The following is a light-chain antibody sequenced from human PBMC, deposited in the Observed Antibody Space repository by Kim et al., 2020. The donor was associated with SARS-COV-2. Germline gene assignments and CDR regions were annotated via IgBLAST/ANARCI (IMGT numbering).Light chain of an antibody. Sequence: QSVLTQPPSVSGAPGQRVTISCTGSSPNIGAGYDVHWYQQLPGTAPKLLIYGNSNRPSGVPDRFSGSKSATSASLAITGLQAEDEADYYCQSYDSSLSAQVFGGGTQLTVL. V-gene: IGLV1-40*01. CDR2: GNS. CDR1: SPNIGAGYD. CDR3: QSYDSSLSAQV. J-gene: IGLJ3*02.